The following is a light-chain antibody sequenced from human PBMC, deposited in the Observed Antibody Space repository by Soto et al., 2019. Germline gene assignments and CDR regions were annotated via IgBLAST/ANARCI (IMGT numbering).Light chain of an antibody. CDR1: QRVYSN. CDR2: GVS. Sequence: EIVMTQSPDTLSVSPGESATLSCRASQRVYSNLAWYQQRPGQAPRVIIFGVSTRATGVPDRFSGSGSGTDFTLTISILQSEDFAVYYCQQYDNWPWTFGQGTKVDIK. CDR3: QQYDNWPWT. J-gene: IGKJ1*01. V-gene: IGKV3D-15*01.